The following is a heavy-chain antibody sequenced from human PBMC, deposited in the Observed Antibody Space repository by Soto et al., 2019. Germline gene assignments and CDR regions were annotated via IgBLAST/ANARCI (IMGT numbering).Heavy chain of an antibody. D-gene: IGHD6-19*01. CDR1: GYTLSSFG. V-gene: IGHV1-3*01. CDR3: VRTRQQWLVGDS. CDR2: INAGNGNT. Sequence: QAQLVQSGAEVKKPGASVKVSCKASGYTLSSFGIHWVRQAPGHRLEWMGWINAGNGNTKYSQKLQGRVTFSRDTSANTAYMELTSLTSEDTAVYYCVRTRQQWLVGDSWGQGSLVTVSS. J-gene: IGHJ4*02.